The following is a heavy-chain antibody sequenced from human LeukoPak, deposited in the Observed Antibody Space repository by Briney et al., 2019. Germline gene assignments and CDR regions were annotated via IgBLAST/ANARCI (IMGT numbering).Heavy chain of an antibody. J-gene: IGHJ4*02. D-gene: IGHD6-13*01. CDR2: ISSSSSYI. Sequence: GGSLRLSCAASGFTFSSYSMNWVRQAPGKGLEWVSSISSSSSYIYYADSVKGRFTISRDNAKNSLYLQMNSLRAEDTAVYYCARLWQQLVPDYWGQGTWSPSPQ. CDR1: GFTFSSYS. CDR3: ARLWQQLVPDY. V-gene: IGHV3-21*01.